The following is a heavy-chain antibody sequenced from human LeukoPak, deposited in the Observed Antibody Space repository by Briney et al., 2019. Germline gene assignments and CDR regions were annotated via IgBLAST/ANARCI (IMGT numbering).Heavy chain of an antibody. Sequence: GGSLRLSCAASGFTFSSYAMSWVRQAPGKGLEWVSAISGSGGSAYSADSVKGRFTISRDNSKNTLYLQMNSLRAEDTAVYYCAKCGVDNGFWSGYPDYWGQGTLVTVSS. V-gene: IGHV3-23*01. J-gene: IGHJ4*02. CDR3: AKCGVDNGFWSGYPDY. D-gene: IGHD3-3*01. CDR2: ISGSGGSA. CDR1: GFTFSSYA.